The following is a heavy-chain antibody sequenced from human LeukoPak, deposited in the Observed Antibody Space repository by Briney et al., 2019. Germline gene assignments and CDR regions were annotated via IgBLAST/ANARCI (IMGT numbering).Heavy chain of an antibody. CDR3: AREQYCSSTSCYEEWFDP. V-gene: IGHV3-21*01. J-gene: IGHJ5*02. Sequence: PGGSLRLSCAASGFTFSIYAMNWVRQAPGKGLEWVSAISSSGSYIYYADSVKGRFTISRDNAKNSLYLQMNSMRAEDTPVYYCAREQYCSSTSCYEEWFDPWGQGTLVTVSS. D-gene: IGHD2-2*01. CDR2: ISSSGSYI. CDR1: GFTFSIYA.